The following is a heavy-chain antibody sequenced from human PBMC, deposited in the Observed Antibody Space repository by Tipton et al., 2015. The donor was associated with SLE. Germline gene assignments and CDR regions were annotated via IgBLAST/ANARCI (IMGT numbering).Heavy chain of an antibody. CDR2: VSYDGSHK. Sequence: SLRLSCAASGFTFSSYAMHWVRQAPGKGLEWVSVVSYDGSHKYYADSVKGRFTISRDNSKNTLYLQMNSLRPEDTAVYYCARRVGSYYGMDVWGQGTTVTVSS. V-gene: IGHV3-30*04. D-gene: IGHD3-10*01. CDR1: GFTFSSYA. CDR3: ARRVGSYYGMDV. J-gene: IGHJ6*02.